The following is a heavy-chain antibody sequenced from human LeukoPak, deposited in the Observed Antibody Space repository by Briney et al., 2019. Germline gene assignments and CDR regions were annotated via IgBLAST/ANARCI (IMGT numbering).Heavy chain of an antibody. V-gene: IGHV1-46*01. CDR3: ARGSQVGLVCASPGAYYYYYYMDV. CDR2: INPSGGST. CDR1: GYTFTSYY. Sequence: ASVKVSCKASGYTFTSYYMHWVRQAPGQGLEWMGIINPSGGSTSYAQKFQGRVTMTRDMSTSTVYMELSSLRSEDTAVYYCARGSQVGLVCASPGAYYYYYYMDVWGRGTTVTVSS. J-gene: IGHJ6*03. D-gene: IGHD6-19*01.